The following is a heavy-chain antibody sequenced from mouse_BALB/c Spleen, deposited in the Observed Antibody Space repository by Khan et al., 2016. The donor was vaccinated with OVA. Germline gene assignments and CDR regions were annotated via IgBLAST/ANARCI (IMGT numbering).Heavy chain of an antibody. CDR1: GYSITSDYA. CDR2: ISYSGST. CDR3: ARNYYGSSEYFDY. J-gene: IGHJ2*01. Sequence: EVQLQESGPGLVKPSQSLSLTCTVTGYSITSDYAWNWIRQFPGNKLEWMGYISYSGSTSYNPSLKSRISITRDTSKNPFFLQLNSVTTEDTATYYCARNYYGSSEYFDYWGQGTTLTVSS. V-gene: IGHV3-2*02. D-gene: IGHD1-1*01.